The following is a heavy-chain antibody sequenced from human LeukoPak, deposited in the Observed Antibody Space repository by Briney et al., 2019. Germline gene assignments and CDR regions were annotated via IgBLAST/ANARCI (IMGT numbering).Heavy chain of an antibody. CDR1: GYTFTDYY. Sequence: ASVKVFCKTSGYTFTDYYMHWVRQAPGQGLEWMGWIHPNSGGTHYAQKFQGRVTITRDTSISTAYMELNRLKSDDTAMYYCAKGGGTIFGVVSIWGQGTLVTVSS. D-gene: IGHD3-3*01. V-gene: IGHV1-2*02. CDR2: IHPNSGGT. J-gene: IGHJ4*02. CDR3: AKGGGTIFGVVSI.